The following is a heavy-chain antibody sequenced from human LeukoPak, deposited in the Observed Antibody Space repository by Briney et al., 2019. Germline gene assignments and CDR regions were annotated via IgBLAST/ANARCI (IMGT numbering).Heavy chain of an antibody. V-gene: IGHV3-7*01. CDR2: IKQDGSEK. CDR1: GFTFSSNW. CDR3: AREVSSGWYFPNYYYYYMDV. Sequence: GGSLRLSCAASGFTFSSNWMSWVRQAPGKGLEGVANIKQDGSEKYYVDSVKGRFTISRDNAKNSLYLQMNSLRAEDTAVYYCAREVSSGWYFPNYYYYYMDVWGKGTTVTVSS. J-gene: IGHJ6*03. D-gene: IGHD6-19*01.